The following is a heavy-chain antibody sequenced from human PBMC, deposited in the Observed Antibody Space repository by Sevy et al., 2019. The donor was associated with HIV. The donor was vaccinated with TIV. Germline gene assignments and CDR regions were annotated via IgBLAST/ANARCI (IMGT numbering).Heavy chain of an antibody. CDR3: ATTKDYYESSGSPVDY. CDR1: GYTLTGLS. D-gene: IGHD3-22*01. Sequence: ASVKVSCKVSGYTLTGLSMHWVRQAPGKGLEWMGSFDPEDGETIYAKNFQGRVTMTENTSIDTAYMEMSSLRSEDTAVYYCATTKDYYESSGSPVDYWGQGTLVTVSS. J-gene: IGHJ4*02. CDR2: FDPEDGET. V-gene: IGHV1-24*01.